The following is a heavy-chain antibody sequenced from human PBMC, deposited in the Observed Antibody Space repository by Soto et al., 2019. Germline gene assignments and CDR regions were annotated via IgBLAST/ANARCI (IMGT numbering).Heavy chain of an antibody. CDR2: LNSGSTSV. J-gene: IGHJ4*02. CDR1: GFIFNSYS. D-gene: IGHD3-22*01. V-gene: IGHV3-48*01. CDR3: GSSASPDAY. Sequence: EVQLVESGGGLVQPGGSLRLSCVASGFIFNSYSMNWVRQAPGKGLEWISYLNSGSTSVFYADSVKGRFTISRDNAKNSLYLQMNSLRAEDTAVYYCGSSASPDAYWGQGTLVTVSS.